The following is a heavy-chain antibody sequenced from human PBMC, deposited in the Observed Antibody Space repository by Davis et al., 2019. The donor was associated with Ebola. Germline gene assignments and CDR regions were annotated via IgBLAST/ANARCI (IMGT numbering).Heavy chain of an antibody. CDR2: IYYSGST. CDR3: ARGPTYYYDSSGRIDAFDI. J-gene: IGHJ3*02. Sequence: GSLRLSCTVSGGSISSYYWSWIRQPPGKGLEWIGYIYYSGSTNYNPSLKSRVTISVDTSKNQFSLKLSSVTAADTAVYYCARGPTYYYDSSGRIDAFDIWGQGTMVTVSS. D-gene: IGHD3-22*01. CDR1: GGSISSYY. V-gene: IGHV4-59*01.